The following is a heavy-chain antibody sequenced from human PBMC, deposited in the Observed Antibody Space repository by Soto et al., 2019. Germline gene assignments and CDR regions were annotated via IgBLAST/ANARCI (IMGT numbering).Heavy chain of an antibody. CDR3: ARVHYDDESGGYSRAYDY. CDR1: GYSFISYW. J-gene: IGHJ4*02. CDR2: IYPGDSET. D-gene: IGHD3-22*01. Sequence: PGESLKISCKASGYSFISYWSGWVRQMPGKGLEWMGIIYPGDSETKYSPPFQGQVTMSADKSITTAYLQWSSLKASDTAMYYCARVHYDDESGGYSRAYDYWGQGTLVTVSS. V-gene: IGHV5-51*01.